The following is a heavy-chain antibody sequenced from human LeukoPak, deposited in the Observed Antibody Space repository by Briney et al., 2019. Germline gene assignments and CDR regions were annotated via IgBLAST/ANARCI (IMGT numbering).Heavy chain of an antibody. D-gene: IGHD3-16*01. Sequence: PGGSLRLSCAASGFTFSSYGMHWVRQAPGKGLEWVAVISYDGSNKYYADSVKGRFTISRDNSKSTLYLQMNSLRAEDTAVYYCAKGLPLWAFDYWGQGTLVTVSS. CDR2: ISYDGSNK. CDR3: AKGLPLWAFDY. J-gene: IGHJ4*02. CDR1: GFTFSSYG. V-gene: IGHV3-30*18.